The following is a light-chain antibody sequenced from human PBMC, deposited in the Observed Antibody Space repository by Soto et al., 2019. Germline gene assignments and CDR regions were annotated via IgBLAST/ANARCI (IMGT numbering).Light chain of an antibody. J-gene: IGLJ3*02. CDR2: STS. CDR1: SGSVSTRYY. V-gene: IGLV8-61*01. Sequence: QAVVTQEPSFSVSPGGTVTLTCGVSSGSVSTRYYPSWYQQTPGQAPRTLIYSTSTRSSGVPDRFSGSIVGNKAALTISGAQADDESDYYCVLSMGIGIWVFGVGTKLTVL. CDR3: VLSMGIGIWV.